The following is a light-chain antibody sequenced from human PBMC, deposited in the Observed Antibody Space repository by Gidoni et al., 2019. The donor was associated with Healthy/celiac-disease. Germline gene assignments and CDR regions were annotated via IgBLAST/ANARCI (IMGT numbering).Light chain of an antibody. CDR2: SNN. J-gene: IGLJ2*01. Sequence: QSVLTQPPSASGTPGQRVTISCSGSSSNIVSNTVNWYQQLPGTAPKLLIYSNNQRPSGVPDRFSGSKSGTSASLAISGLQSEDEADYYCAAWDDSLNGVVFGGGTKLT. CDR3: AAWDDSLNGVV. V-gene: IGLV1-44*01. CDR1: SSNIVSNT.